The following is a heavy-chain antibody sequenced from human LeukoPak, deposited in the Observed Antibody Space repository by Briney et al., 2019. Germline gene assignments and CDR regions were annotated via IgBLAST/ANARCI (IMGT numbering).Heavy chain of an antibody. Sequence: ASVKGSCKASGYTFTDYYMHWVRQAPGQGLEWMGWINLNSGGTHLAQEFQGRVTMTRDTSISTAYMELSRLRSDDTAMYYCANIQKWLPYWGQGTLVTVSS. CDR3: ANIQKWLPY. CDR1: GYTFTDYY. CDR2: INLNSGGT. V-gene: IGHV1-2*02. D-gene: IGHD5-18*01. J-gene: IGHJ4*02.